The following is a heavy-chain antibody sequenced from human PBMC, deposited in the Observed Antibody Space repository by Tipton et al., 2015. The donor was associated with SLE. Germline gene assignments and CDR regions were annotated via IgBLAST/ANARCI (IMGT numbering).Heavy chain of an antibody. J-gene: IGHJ4*02. D-gene: IGHD2-21*01. CDR3: AREGKLAYCGGDCYSGFDY. Sequence: SLRLSCAASGFTFSSYEMNWVRQAPGKGLEWVSYISSSSSYIYYADSVKGRFTISRDNAKNSLYLQMNSLRAEDTAVYYCAREGKLAYCGGDCYSGFDYWGQGTLVTVSS. CDR1: GFTFSSYE. V-gene: IGHV3-21*05. CDR2: ISSSSSYI.